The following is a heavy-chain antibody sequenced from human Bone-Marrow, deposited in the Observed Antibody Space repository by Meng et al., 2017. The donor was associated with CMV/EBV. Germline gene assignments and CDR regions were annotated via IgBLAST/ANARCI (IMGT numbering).Heavy chain of an antibody. CDR1: GFTVSSNY. CDR2: IYSGGST. J-gene: IGHJ4*02. CDR3: ARTLQYGSGSYYNSRYYFDY. Sequence: GESLKISCAASGFTVSSNYMSWVRQAPGKGLEWVSVIYSGGSTYYADSVKGRFTISRDNSKNTLYLQMNSLRAEDTAVYYCARTLQYGSGSYYNSRYYFDYWGQGTLVTVSS. D-gene: IGHD3-10*01. V-gene: IGHV3-66*02.